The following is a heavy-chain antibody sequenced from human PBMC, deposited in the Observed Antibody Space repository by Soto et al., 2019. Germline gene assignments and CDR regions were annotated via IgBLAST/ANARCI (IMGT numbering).Heavy chain of an antibody. V-gene: IGHV1-8*01. D-gene: IGHD2-15*01. CDR1: GYTFTSHD. CDR2: MNPNNGDT. CDR3: ARALLRYCSGGSCYSRKRSYYYGMDV. J-gene: IGHJ6*02. Sequence: GASVKVSCKASGYTFTSHDINWVRQATGQGLEWMGWMNPNNGDTGYAQRFQGRVTMTRNTSISTAYMELNSLRAEDTAVYYCARALLRYCSGGSCYSRKRSYYYGMDVWGQGTTVTVSS.